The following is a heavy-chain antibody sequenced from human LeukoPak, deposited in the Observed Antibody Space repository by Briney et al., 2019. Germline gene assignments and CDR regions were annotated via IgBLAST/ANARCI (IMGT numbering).Heavy chain of an antibody. CDR1: GFTFSNYS. V-gene: IGHV3-48*01. CDR2: ISPRSGTI. D-gene: IGHD3-22*01. CDR3: VRGSTGYYYGFEF. Sequence: GGSLRLSCAASGFTFSNYSMNWVRPAPGKGLQWLSYISPRSGTIKYADSVKGRFTISRDNVKNSLHLQMNSLRAEDTAKYYCVRGSTGYYYGFEFWGQGTLLTVSS. J-gene: IGHJ4*02.